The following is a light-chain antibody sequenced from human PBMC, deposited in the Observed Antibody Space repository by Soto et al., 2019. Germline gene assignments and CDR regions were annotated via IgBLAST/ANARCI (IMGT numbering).Light chain of an antibody. CDR2: AAS. CDR1: QSVSIW. V-gene: IGKV1-5*01. J-gene: IGKJ4*01. Sequence: DIHLTQSPSTLSASVGDKVTITCRASQSVSIWLAWYRQKPGKVPKRLIYAASSLQSGVPSRFSGSGSGTEFTLTISSLQPEDFATYYCLQHNSYPLTFGGGTKVDIK. CDR3: LQHNSYPLT.